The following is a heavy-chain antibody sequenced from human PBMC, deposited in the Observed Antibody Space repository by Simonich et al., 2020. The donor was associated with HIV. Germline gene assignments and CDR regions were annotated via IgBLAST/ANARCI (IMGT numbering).Heavy chain of an antibody. V-gene: IGHV4-34*01. CDR3: ARRHPTTVTTPYFDY. J-gene: IGHJ4*02. CDR1: GGSFSGYY. CDR2: INHSGST. D-gene: IGHD4-17*01. Sequence: QVQLQQWGAGLLKTSETLSLTGAVYGGSFSGYYWSWIRQPPGKGLELIGEINHSGSTNYYPSLKCRVTISVDTSKNQFSRKLSSVTAADTAVYYCARRHPTTVTTPYFDYWGQGTLVTVSS.